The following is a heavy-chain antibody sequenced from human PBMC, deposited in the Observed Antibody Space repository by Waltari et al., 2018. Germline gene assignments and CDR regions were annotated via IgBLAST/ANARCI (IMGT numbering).Heavy chain of an antibody. D-gene: IGHD3-10*01. Sequence: EVQLVESGGGLVQPGGSLRLSCAASGFTFSSYAMSLVRRAPGKGLEWVSAISGSGGSTYYADSVKGRFTISRDNSKNTLYLQMNSRRAEDTAVYYCAKDRGPRETFPDYWGQGTLVTVSS. CDR1: GFTFSSYA. CDR3: AKDRGPRETFPDY. J-gene: IGHJ4*02. V-gene: IGHV3-23*04. CDR2: ISGSGGST.